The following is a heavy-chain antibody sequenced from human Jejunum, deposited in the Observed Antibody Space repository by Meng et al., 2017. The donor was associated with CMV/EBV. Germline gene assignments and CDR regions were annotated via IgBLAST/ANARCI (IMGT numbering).Heavy chain of an antibody. V-gene: IGHV1-2*02. CDR2: RNPNNSST. CDR1: LGGDY. J-gene: IGHJ5*01. CDR3: AREGMYYYDTSGMKFFDS. Sequence: LGGDYVHEVRQDPGQGSERMGWRNPNNSSTNYAEKFQGRVTMTRDTSITTAYMELTRLRSDDTAVYYCAREGMYYYDTSGMKFFDSWGQGTLVTVSS. D-gene: IGHD3-22*01.